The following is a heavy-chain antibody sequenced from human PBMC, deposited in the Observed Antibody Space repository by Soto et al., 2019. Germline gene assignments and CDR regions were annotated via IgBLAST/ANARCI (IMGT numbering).Heavy chain of an antibody. D-gene: IGHD1-7*01. CDR2: IDWNRANV. CDR3: PRANWNYDY. Sequence: PGGSLRLSCTASGFTFDNYAFHWVRQTPGKGLEWVSGIDWNRANVGYADSAKGRFTISRDNAKNSLYLQMNSLRDEDTALYYCPRANWNYDYWGQGTLVTVSS. V-gene: IGHV3-9*01. CDR1: GFTFDNYA. J-gene: IGHJ4*02.